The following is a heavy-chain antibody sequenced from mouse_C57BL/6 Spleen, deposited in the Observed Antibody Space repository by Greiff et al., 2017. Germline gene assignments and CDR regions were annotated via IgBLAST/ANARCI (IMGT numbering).Heavy chain of an antibody. V-gene: IGHV1-69*01. J-gene: IGHJ2*01. CDR1: GYTFTSYW. D-gene: IGHD4-1*01. Sequence: QVQLQQPGAELVMPGASVKLSCKASGYTFTSYWMHWVKQRPGQGLEWIGEIDPSDSYTNDNQKFKGKSTLTVDKSSSTAYMQLSSLTSEDSAVYYCARGETGGKSCDYWGQGTTLTVSS. CDR3: ARGETGGKSCDY. CDR2: IDPSDSYT.